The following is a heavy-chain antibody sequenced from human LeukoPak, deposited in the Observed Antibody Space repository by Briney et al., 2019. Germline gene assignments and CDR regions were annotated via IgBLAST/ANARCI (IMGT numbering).Heavy chain of an antibody. CDR1: GYTFTGYY. V-gene: IGHV7-4-1*02. J-gene: IGHJ6*03. CDR3: ARTGRSPLYCSSTSCSGDVDYYYYMDV. Sequence: ASVKVSCKASGYTFTGYYMHWVRQAPGQGLEWMGWINTNTGNPTYAQGFTGRFVFSLDTSVSTAYMQISSLKAEDTAVYYCARTGRSPLYCSSTSCSGDVDYYYYMDVWGKGTTVTVSS. CDR2: INTNTGNP. D-gene: IGHD2-2*01.